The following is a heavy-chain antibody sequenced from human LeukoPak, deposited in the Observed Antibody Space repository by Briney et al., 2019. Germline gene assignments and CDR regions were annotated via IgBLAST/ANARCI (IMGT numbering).Heavy chain of an antibody. Sequence: SETLSLTCTVSGGSISSYYWSWIRQPPGKGLEWIGYIYYSGSTNYNPSLKSRVTISVDTSKNQFSLKLSSVTAVDTAVYYCVRFKRQLPAGSDSSGPGAPVTVSS. J-gene: IGHJ4*02. CDR1: GGSISSYY. CDR2: IYYSGST. CDR3: VRFKRQLPAGSDS. V-gene: IGHV4-59*12. D-gene: IGHD6-13*01.